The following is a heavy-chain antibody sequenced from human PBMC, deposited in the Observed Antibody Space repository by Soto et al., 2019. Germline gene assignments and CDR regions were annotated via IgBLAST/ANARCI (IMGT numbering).Heavy chain of an antibody. V-gene: IGHV3-23*01. Sequence: GGSLRLSCAASGFTFSSYAMSWVRQAPGKGLEWVSAIGGSGGSTYYADSVKGRFTISRDNSKNTLYLQMNSLRAEDTAVYYCAKTPPYYYDSSRRIRTGHFDYWGQGTLVTVSS. CDR1: GFTFSSYA. D-gene: IGHD3-22*01. CDR3: AKTPPYYYDSSRRIRTGHFDY. CDR2: IGGSGGST. J-gene: IGHJ4*02.